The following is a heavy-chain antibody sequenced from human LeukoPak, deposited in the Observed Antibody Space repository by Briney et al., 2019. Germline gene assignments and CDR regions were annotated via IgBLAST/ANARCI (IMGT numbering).Heavy chain of an antibody. Sequence: GGSLRLSCAASGFTFSSYSMNWVRQAPGKGLEWVSYISSSSSTIYYADSVKGRFTISGDNAKNSLYLQMNSLRAEDTAVYYCARESATLWSGSGSFDYWGQGTLVTVSS. CDR2: ISSSSSTI. CDR1: GFTFSSYS. V-gene: IGHV3-48*01. J-gene: IGHJ4*02. CDR3: ARESATLWSGSGSFDY. D-gene: IGHD3-3*01.